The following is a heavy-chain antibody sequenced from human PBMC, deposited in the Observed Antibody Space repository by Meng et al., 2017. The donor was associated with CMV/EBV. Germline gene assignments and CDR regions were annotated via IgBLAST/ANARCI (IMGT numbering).Heavy chain of an antibody. CDR1: GGSFSGYY. D-gene: IGHD1-26*01. Sequence: QVQLQPWGAGRLKPSETLSLTGAVYGGSFSGYYWSWIRQPPGKGLEWIGEINHSGSTNYNPSLKSRVTISVDTSKNQFSLKLSSVTAADTAVYYCARGVGGWFDPWGQGTLVTVSS. CDR3: ARGVGGWFDP. CDR2: INHSGST. J-gene: IGHJ5*02. V-gene: IGHV4-34*01.